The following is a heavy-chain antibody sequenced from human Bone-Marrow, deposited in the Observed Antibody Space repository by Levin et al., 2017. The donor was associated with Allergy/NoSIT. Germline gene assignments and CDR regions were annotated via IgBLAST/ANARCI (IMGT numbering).Heavy chain of an antibody. CDR3: ARQMFDDFWSGNDYYRGMDV. V-gene: IGHV3-48*03. CDR2: ISTTGNVI. J-gene: IGHJ6*02. CDR1: KFTFSTYE. Sequence: GESLKISCAASKFTFSTYEMHWIRQAPGKGLEWISYISTTGNVIYYADSVKGRFTISRDNADNSLFLQMNSLRAEDTAVYYCARQMFDDFWSGNDYYRGMDVWGQGTTVTVSS. D-gene: IGHD3-3*01.